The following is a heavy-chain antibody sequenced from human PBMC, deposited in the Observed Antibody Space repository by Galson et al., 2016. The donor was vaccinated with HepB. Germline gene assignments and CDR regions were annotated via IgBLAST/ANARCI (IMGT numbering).Heavy chain of an antibody. D-gene: IGHD3-9*01. V-gene: IGHV3-21*01. CDR2: ISSSSSYI. CDR1: GFTFSSYS. CDR3: ANDWYGYMAY. Sequence: SLRLSCAASGFTFSSYSMNWVRQAPGKGLEWVSSISSSSSYIYYADSVRGRFTISRDNAKNSLYLQMNSLRAEATAVYYCANDWYGYMAYWGQGTTVTVSS. J-gene: IGHJ6*02.